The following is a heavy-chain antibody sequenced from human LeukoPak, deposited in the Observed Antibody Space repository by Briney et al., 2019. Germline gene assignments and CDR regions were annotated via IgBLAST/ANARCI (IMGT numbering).Heavy chain of an antibody. CDR3: AKEPPKYYYDSSGYYP. V-gene: IGHV3-23*01. D-gene: IGHD3-22*01. J-gene: IGHJ5*02. CDR1: GFTFSSYA. CDR2: ISGSGGST. Sequence: GGSLRLSCAASGFTFSSYAMSWVRQAPGKGLEWVSAISGSGGSTYYADSVKGRFTISRDNSKNTLYLQMNSLRAEDTAVYYCAKEPPKYYYDSSGYYPWGQGTLVTVSS.